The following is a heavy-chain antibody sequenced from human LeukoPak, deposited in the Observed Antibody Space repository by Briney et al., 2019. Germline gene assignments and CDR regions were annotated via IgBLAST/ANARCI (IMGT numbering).Heavy chain of an antibody. V-gene: IGHV3-15*01. CDR1: GFILRSYW. D-gene: IGHD3-10*01. Sequence: GGSLRLSCAASGFILRSYWMYWVRQAPGKGLEWVGRIKSKISGGTTDYAAPVKGRFTISRDDSKNTLYLQMNSLKTEDTAVYYCTTDAPYYYGSGTKTDAFDLWGQGTMVTVSS. J-gene: IGHJ3*01. CDR2: IKSKISGGTT. CDR3: TTDAPYYYGSGTKTDAFDL.